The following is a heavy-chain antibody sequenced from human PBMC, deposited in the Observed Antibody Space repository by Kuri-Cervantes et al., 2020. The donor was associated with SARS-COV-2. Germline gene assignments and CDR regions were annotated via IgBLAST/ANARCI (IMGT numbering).Heavy chain of an antibody. V-gene: IGHV1-18*01. Sequence: ASVKVSCKASGYSFTTYGISWVRQAPGRGLEWMGWISTYNGNTNYAQIFQGRVTMTRDTSTSTVYLELSSLTSEDTAIYYCYCAPKEGFDSWGQGTLVTVSS. J-gene: IGHJ4*02. CDR1: GYSFTTYG. CDR3: YCAPKEGFDS. CDR2: ISTYNGNT. D-gene: IGHD2-21*01.